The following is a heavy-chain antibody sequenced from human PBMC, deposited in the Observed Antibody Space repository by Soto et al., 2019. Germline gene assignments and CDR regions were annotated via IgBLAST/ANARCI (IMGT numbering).Heavy chain of an antibody. CDR2: ISTYKGNT. CDR3: ATRSPAFDY. J-gene: IGHJ4*02. CDR1: GYTFTSYG. V-gene: IGHV1-18*01. Sequence: QVQLVQSGPEVKKPGASVKVSCKTSGYTFTSYGISWVRQAPGQGLEWMGWISTYKGNTNYAQTFQGRVTMTTDTSTSTGYMELRSLRSDDTAVYYCATRSPAFDYWGQGTLVTVSS.